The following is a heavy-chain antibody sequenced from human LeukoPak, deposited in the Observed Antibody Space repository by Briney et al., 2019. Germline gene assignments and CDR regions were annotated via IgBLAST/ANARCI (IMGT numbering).Heavy chain of an antibody. CDR3: ARRLPPYYYMDV. V-gene: IGHV3-7*01. J-gene: IGHJ6*03. Sequence: PGGSLRLSCAASGFTFSSSWMTWVRQAPGKGLEWVANIREDGGEKTSVDSVKGRFTISRDNAKNSLYLQMNSLRAEDTAVYYCARRLPPYYYMDVWGKGTTVTISS. CDR1: GFTFSSSW. CDR2: IREDGGEK.